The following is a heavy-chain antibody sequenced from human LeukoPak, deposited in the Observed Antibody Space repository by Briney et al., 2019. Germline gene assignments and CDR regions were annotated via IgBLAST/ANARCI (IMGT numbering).Heavy chain of an antibody. D-gene: IGHD2-21*02. CDR2: INPSDGGT. V-gene: IGHV1-46*01. J-gene: IGHJ6*02. CDR1: GYTLTELS. Sequence: ASVKVSCKVSGYTLTELSMHWVRQAPGQGLEWMGIINPSDGGTSYAQNFQDRVTMTRDTSTSTVYMELSSLRSDDTAVYYCARGWNCGGDCYFYYYVMDVWGQGTTVTVSS. CDR3: ARGWNCGGDCYFYYYVMDV.